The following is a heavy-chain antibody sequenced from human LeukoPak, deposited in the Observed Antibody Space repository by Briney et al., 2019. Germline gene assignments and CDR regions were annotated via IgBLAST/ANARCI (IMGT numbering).Heavy chain of an antibody. Sequence: GGSLRLSCVASGFPFSSYWMTWVRQAPGKGLEWVANIKQDGSKKSYVDSVKGRFTFSRDNAKNSLYLQMNSLRAEDTAIYYCTRVGYIDEGIDYWGQGTLVTVSS. V-gene: IGHV3-7*04. CDR3: TRVGYIDEGIDY. D-gene: IGHD5-24*01. J-gene: IGHJ4*02. CDR1: GFPFSSYW. CDR2: IKQDGSKK.